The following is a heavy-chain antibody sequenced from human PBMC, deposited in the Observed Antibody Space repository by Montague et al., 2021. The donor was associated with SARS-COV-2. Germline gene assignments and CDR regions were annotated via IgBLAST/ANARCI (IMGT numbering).Heavy chain of an antibody. CDR1: GFTFDDYP. CDR2: IGGDGRDS. J-gene: IGHJ4*02. D-gene: IGHD5-12*01. Sequence: SLRLSCAASGFTFDDYPMYWVRQRPGKGLECVSLIGGDGRDSYYTDSVRGRFAISSDNDKNSLYLYMNNLTTEDSALYYCAIDLSGYDYALYFDRWGRGTRVTVSS. V-gene: IGHV3-43*02. CDR3: AIDLSGYDYALYFDR.